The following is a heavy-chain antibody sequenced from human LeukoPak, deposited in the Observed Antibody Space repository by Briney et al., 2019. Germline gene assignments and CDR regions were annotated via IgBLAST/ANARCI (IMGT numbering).Heavy chain of an antibody. V-gene: IGHV4-34*01. J-gene: IGHJ4*02. CDR1: GGSFSGYY. CDR2: INHSGST. Sequence: SETLSLTCAVYGGSFSGYYWSWIRQPPGKGLEWIGEINHSGSTNYNPSLKSRVTISVDTSKNQFSLKLSSVTAADTAVYYCARRSETYYYDSSGYYYFDYWGQGTLVTVSS. D-gene: IGHD3-22*01. CDR3: ARRSETYYYDSSGYYYFDY.